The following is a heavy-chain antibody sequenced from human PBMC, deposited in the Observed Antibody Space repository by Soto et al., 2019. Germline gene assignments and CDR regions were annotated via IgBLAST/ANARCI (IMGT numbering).Heavy chain of an antibody. J-gene: IGHJ5*02. CDR3: ARFPGVDP. Sequence: QLQLQESGPGLVKPSETLSLTCTVSGGSISSSSYYWGWIRQPPGEGLEWIGSIYNGGSTSYNPSLKIRVTISLDTSKNHFSLKLGSVTAADTAVYYCARFPGVDPWGQGTLVTVSS. CDR1: GGSISSSSYY. V-gene: IGHV4-39*02. CDR2: IYNGGST. D-gene: IGHD7-27*01.